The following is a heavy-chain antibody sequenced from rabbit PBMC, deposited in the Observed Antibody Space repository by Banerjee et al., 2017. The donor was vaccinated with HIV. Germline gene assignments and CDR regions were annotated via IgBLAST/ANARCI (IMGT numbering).Heavy chain of an antibody. CDR3: ARDLAGVIGWNFNL. CDR1: GFDFSNNA. D-gene: IGHD4-1*01. V-gene: IGHV1S45*01. Sequence: QEQLVESGGGLVQPEGSLTLTCKASGFDFSNNAMCWVRQAPGKGLEWIGDIDTNSGNTWYASWARGRFTVSKTSSTSVTLQMTSLTAADTATYFCARDLAGVIGWNFNLWGHGPLVPVS. J-gene: IGHJ4*01. CDR2: IDTNSGNT.